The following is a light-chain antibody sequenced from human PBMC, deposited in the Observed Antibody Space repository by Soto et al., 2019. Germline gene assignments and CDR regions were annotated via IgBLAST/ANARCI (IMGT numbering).Light chain of an antibody. V-gene: IGLV3-27*01. Sequence: SYELTQPSSVSVSPGQTARITCSGDVLAKKYARWFQQKPGQAPVLVIYKDSERPSGIPERFSGSSSGTTVTLTISGAQVXDEADYYCYSAADNNGVFGGGTQLTVL. CDR1: VLAKKY. CDR2: KDS. CDR3: YSAADNNGV. J-gene: IGLJ3*02.